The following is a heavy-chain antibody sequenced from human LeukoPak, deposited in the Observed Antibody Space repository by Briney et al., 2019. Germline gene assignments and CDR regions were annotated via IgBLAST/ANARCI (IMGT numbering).Heavy chain of an antibody. CDR3: AKGSLTIWYGFDI. J-gene: IGHJ3*02. CDR2: ITSSGGST. D-gene: IGHD2-8*02. Sequence: GGSLRLSCAASGFTFSSYAMSWVRQAPGKGLEWVSTITSSGGSTYYADSVKGRFTISRDNSKNTLFLQTNSLRADDTAVYYCAKGSLTIWYGFDIWGQGTMVTVSS. V-gene: IGHV3-23*01. CDR1: GFTFSSYA.